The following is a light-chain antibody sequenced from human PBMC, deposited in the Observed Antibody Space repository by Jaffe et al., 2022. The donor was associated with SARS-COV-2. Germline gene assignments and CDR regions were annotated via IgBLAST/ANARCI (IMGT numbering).Light chain of an antibody. V-gene: IGLV2-18*01. CDR3: SLYTSSSTPL. CDR1: SSDVGSYNR. Sequence: QSALTQPPSVSGSPGQSVTISCTGTSSDVGSYNRVSWYQQPPGTAPKLIIYEVSNRPSGVPDRFSGSKSGNTASLTISGLQAEDEADYYCSLYTSSSTPLFGGGTKLTVL. CDR2: EVS. J-gene: IGLJ2*01.